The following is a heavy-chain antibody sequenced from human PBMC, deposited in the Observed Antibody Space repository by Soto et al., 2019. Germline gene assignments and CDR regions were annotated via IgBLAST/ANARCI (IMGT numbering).Heavy chain of an antibody. D-gene: IGHD3-16*01. V-gene: IGHV3-15*07. CDR1: GFTFNGAW. J-gene: IGHJ4*02. Sequence: EVQLVESGGGLVEPGGSLRLSCAASGFTFNGAWMNWVRQGPGKGLEWVGRVKSKFDGGTIDYAAPVKGRFTISRDDSRNTVYLQMNSLSTEDTAMYYFSADLPDWGVYAFDYWRQGALFTVSS. CDR2: VKSKFDGGTI. CDR3: SADLPDWGVYAFDY.